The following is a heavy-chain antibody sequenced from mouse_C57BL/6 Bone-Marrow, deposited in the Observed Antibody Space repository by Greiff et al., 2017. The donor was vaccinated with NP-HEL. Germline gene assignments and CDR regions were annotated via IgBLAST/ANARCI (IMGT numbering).Heavy chain of an antibody. CDR3: ARYYGSSYVYAMDY. CDR2: ISNGGGST. D-gene: IGHD1-1*01. CDR1: GFTFSDYY. J-gene: IGHJ4*01. V-gene: IGHV5-12*01. Sequence: EVKLMESGGGLVQPGGSLKLSCAASGFTFSDYYMYWVRQTPEKRLEWVAYISNGGGSTYYPDTLKGRFTISRDNAKNTLYLQMSRLKSEDTAMYYCARYYGSSYVYAMDYWGQGTSVTVSS.